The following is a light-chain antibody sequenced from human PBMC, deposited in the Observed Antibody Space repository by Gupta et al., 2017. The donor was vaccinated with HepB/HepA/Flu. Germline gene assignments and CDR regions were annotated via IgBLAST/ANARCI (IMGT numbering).Light chain of an antibody. Sequence: QTVVTQEPSFSVSPGGTVTLTCGLNSGSVSISHYPSWYQQNPGQAPRTLMYNTNSRASGVPDRFSGSILGNRAALTITGAQADDESDYYCFLYMGSGTWVFGGGTKLTVL. CDR2: NTN. CDR3: FLYMGSGTWV. J-gene: IGLJ3*02. V-gene: IGLV8-61*01. CDR1: SGSVSISHY.